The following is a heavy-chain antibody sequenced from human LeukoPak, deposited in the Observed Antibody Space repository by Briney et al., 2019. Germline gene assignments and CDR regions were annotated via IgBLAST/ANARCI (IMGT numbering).Heavy chain of an antibody. Sequence: SETLSLTCAVSGGSISSGIYSWHWVRQPPGKGLEWIGFVYHSVNIHYNPSLESRVTISVDRSKNRFSLKLNSVTAADTAVYYCARSRTGYYRYLDSWGQGTLVTVSS. D-gene: IGHD3-9*01. V-gene: IGHV4-30-2*01. CDR2: VYHSVNI. CDR1: GGSISSGIYS. J-gene: IGHJ4*02. CDR3: ARSRTGYYRYLDS.